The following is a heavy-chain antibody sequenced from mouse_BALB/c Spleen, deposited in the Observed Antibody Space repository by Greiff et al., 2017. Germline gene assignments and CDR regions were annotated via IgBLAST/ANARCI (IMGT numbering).Heavy chain of an antibody. CDR2: ISSAGST. J-gene: IGHJ3*01. V-gene: IGHV5-6-5*01. Sequence: EVHLVESGGGLVKPGGSLKLSCAASGFTFSSYAMSWVRQTPEKRLEWVASISSAGSTYYPDSVKGRFTISRDNARNILYLQMSSLRSEDTAMYYCARGSFAYWGQGTLVTVSA. CDR1: GFTFSSYA. CDR3: ARGSFAY.